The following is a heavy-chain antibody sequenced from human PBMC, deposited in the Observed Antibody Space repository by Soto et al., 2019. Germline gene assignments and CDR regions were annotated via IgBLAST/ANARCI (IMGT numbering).Heavy chain of an antibody. V-gene: IGHV1-58*01. D-gene: IGHD3-22*01. CDR3: VADHGYDSNFQH. J-gene: IGHJ1*01. CDR2: IVVGSGNT. Sequence: SVKVSCKASGFTFTSSAVQWVRQARGQRLEWIGWIVVGSGNTNYAQKFQERVTITRDMSTSTAYMELSSLRSEDTAVYYCVADHGYDSNFQHWGQGTLVTVSS. CDR1: GFTFTSSA.